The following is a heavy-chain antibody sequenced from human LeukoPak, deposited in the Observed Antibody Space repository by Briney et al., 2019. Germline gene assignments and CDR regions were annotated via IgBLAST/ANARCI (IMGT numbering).Heavy chain of an antibody. CDR3: ARGASPKDAVFFDY. D-gene: IGHD3-16*01. CDR2: VHSSGDI. J-gene: IGHJ4*02. V-gene: IGHV4-61*02. CDR1: GVSITSGRYY. Sequence: SETLSLTCSVSGVSITSGRYYWGWIRQSAGKGLEWIGRVHSSGDIYHNAAFRSRAAVSRDASKNQFSLQLNSVTAADTAVYYCARGASPKDAVFFDYWGQGALITVSS.